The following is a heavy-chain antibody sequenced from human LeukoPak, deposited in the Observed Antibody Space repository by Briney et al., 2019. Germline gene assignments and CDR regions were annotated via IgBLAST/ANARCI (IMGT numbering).Heavy chain of an antibody. J-gene: IGHJ3*02. V-gene: IGHV4-38-2*02. CDR2: IYHSGST. CDR1: GYSISSGYY. CDR3: AKCRRMVDAFDI. Sequence: SETLSLTCTVSGYSISSGYYWGWIRQPPGKGLEWIGSIYHSGSTYYNPSLKSRVTISVDTSKNQFSLKLSSVTAADTAVYYCAKCRRMVDAFDIWSQGTMVTVSS. D-gene: IGHD3-10*01.